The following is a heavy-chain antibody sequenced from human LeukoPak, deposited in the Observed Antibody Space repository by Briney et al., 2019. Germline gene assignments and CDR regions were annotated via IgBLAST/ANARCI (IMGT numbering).Heavy chain of an antibody. D-gene: IGHD5-12*01. J-gene: IGHJ6*03. CDR2: INSAGRST. Sequence: PGGSLRLSCAASGSTFGTHWMHWVRQAPGKGLVWVSRINSAGRSTTYADSVKGRFTSSRDNAKNTLYLQMNSLTVEDTAVYYCARDLGYGSHYYYLDVWGTGTTVTVSS. V-gene: IGHV3-74*01. CDR3: ARDLGYGSHYYYLDV. CDR1: GSTFGTHW.